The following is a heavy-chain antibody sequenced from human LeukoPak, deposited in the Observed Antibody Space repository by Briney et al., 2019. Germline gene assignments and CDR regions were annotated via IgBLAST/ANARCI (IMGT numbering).Heavy chain of an antibody. CDR3: VFGECSSTSCFPRRDY. CDR1: GYRFTTYG. Sequence: ASVKVSSTASGYRFTTYGISWVRQAPGQGLAWAGWSNAYSGNTDYTENLQGRVTMHTDTSTATAYMELRSLRSDDTAVYYFVFGECSSTSCFPRRDYWGRGTLVTVSS. J-gene: IGHJ4*02. D-gene: IGHD2-2*01. CDR2: SNAYSGNT. V-gene: IGHV1-18*01.